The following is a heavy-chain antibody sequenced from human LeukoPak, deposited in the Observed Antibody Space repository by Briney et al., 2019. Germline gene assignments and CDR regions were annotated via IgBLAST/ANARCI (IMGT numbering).Heavy chain of an antibody. CDR1: GYTFTGYY. CDR2: INPNSGGT. V-gene: IGHV1-2*02. Sequence: GASVKVSCKASGYTFTGYYMHWVRQAPGQGLEWMGWINPNSGGTNYAQKFQGRVTMTRDTSISTAYMELSRLRSDDTAVYYCARAADSFWSGSHGGGFDYWGQGTLVTVSS. J-gene: IGHJ4*02. D-gene: IGHD1-26*01. CDR3: ARAADSFWSGSHGGGFDY.